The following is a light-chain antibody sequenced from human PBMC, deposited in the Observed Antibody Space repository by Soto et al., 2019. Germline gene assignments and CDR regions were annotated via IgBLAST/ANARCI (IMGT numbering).Light chain of an antibody. V-gene: IGKV1-6*01. J-gene: IGKJ1*01. CDR3: LQDYAFPRT. CDR2: SSS. Sequence: AIRMTQSPSSLSASVGDRVTITCRASQHIRNDLGWYQQKPGRAPKLLIYSSSTLQSGVPSRFNGSGSGTDFTLSISSLQPEDFATYYCLQDYAFPRTFGQGTNVEVK. CDR1: QHIRND.